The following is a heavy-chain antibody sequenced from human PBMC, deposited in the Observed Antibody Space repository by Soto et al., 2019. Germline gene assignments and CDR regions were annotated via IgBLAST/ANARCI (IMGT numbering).Heavy chain of an antibody. CDR3: APYCSSTSCLFGTFDP. CDR1: VGSSSSGGYS. D-gene: IGHD2-2*01. V-gene: IGHV4-30-2*01. Sequence: TLSITCAVSVGSSSSGGYSWSWILQPPGKGLEWIGYIYHSGSTYYNPSLKSRVTISVDRSKNQFSLKLSSVTAADTAVYYCAPYCSSTSCLFGTFDPWGQGTLVTVSS. CDR2: IYHSGST. J-gene: IGHJ5*02.